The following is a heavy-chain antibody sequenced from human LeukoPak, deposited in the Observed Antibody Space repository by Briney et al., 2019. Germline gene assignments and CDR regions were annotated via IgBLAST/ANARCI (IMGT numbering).Heavy chain of an antibody. CDR3: TRDYRWREVSDY. CDR1: GFTFGDYA. J-gene: IGHJ4*02. V-gene: IGHV3-49*04. CDR2: IRSKAYGGTT. Sequence: GGSLRLSCTASGFTFGDYAMSWVRQAPGKGLEWVGFIRSKAYGGTTEYAASVKGRFTISRDDSKSIAYLQMNSLKTEDTAVYYCTRDYRWREVSDYWGQGTLVTVSS. D-gene: IGHD3-16*02.